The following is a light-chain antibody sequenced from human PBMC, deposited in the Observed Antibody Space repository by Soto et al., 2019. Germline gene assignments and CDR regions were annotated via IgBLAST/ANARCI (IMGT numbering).Light chain of an antibody. CDR2: EAS. CDR3: QHFGNSPLWT. J-gene: IGKJ1*01. Sequence: ENVLTPSPGTLSFSPGERATLSCRARQSVSSDYLAWYQQKPGQPPRLLIYEASTRAIGIPDRFSGSGSGTEFTLTISRLEPEDFAVYFCQHFGNSPLWTFGQGTKVDIK. V-gene: IGKV3-20*01. CDR1: QSVSSDY.